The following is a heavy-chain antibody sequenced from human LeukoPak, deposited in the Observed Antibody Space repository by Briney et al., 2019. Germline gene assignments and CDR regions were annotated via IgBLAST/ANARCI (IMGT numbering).Heavy chain of an antibody. CDR2: IYYSGST. CDR1: GGSISSGDYY. V-gene: IGHV4-30-4*08. D-gene: IGHD3-16*02. CDR3: ARSSDYVWGSYRT. Sequence: SQTLSLTCTVSGGSISSGDYYWSWIRQPPGKGLEWIGYIYYSGSTYYNPSLKSRVTISVDTSKNQFSLKLSSVTAADTAVYYCARSSDYVWGSYRTWGQGTLVTVSS. J-gene: IGHJ5*02.